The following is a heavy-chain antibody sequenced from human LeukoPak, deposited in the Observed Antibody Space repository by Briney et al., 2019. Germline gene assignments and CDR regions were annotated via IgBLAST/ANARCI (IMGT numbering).Heavy chain of an antibody. V-gene: IGHV1-18*04. CDR1: GGTFSNSA. CDR3: ARGLEWLTRRHTWFDP. CDR2: ISAYNGNT. J-gene: IGHJ5*02. D-gene: IGHD3-3*01. Sequence: ASVKVSCKASGGTFSNSAITWVRQAPGQGLEWMGWISAYNGNTNYAQKLQGRVTMTTDTSTSTAYMELRSLRSDDTAVYYCARGLEWLTRRHTWFDPWGQGTLVTVSS.